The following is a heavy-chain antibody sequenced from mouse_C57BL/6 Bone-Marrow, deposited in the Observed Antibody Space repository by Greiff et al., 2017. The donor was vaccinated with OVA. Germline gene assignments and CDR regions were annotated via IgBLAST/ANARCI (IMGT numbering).Heavy chain of an antibody. CDR1: GYTFTSYW. J-gene: IGHJ4*01. V-gene: IGHV1-61*01. CDR2: IYPSDSET. D-gene: IGHD2-2*01. Sequence: VQLQQPGAELVRPGSSVKLSCKASGYTFTSYWMDWVKQRPGQGLEWIGNIYPSDSETHYNQKFKDKATLTVDKSSSTAYMQLSSLTSEDAAVDYCARRLRAMDYWGQGTSVTVSS. CDR3: ARRLRAMDY.